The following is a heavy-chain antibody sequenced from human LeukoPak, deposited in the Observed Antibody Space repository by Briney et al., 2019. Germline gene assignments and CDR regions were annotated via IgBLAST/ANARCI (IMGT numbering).Heavy chain of an antibody. CDR1: GFTFSNHW. D-gene: IGHD5-18*01. J-gene: IGHJ4*02. V-gene: IGHV3-74*01. CDR2: INSDESST. CDR3: ARGYNYGLDY. Sequence: GGSLRLSCAASGFTFSNHWMHWVRQAPGKGLVWVSRINSDESSTNYADSVKGRFTISRDNAKSTLYLQMNSLRAEDTAVCYCARGYNYGLDYWGQGTLVTVSS.